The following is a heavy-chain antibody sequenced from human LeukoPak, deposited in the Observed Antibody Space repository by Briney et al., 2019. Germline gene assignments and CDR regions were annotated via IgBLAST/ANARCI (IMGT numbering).Heavy chain of an antibody. V-gene: IGHV1-8*01. J-gene: IGHJ3*02. CDR1: GYTFTSYD. Sequence: ASVKVSCKASGYTFTSYDINWVRQATGQGLEWMEWMNPNSGNTGYAQKFQGRVTMTRNTSISTAYMELSSLRSEDTAVYYCARGTRYYDPNSGAFDIWGQGTMVTVSS. D-gene: IGHD3-22*01. CDR2: MNPNSGNT. CDR3: ARGTRYYDPNSGAFDI.